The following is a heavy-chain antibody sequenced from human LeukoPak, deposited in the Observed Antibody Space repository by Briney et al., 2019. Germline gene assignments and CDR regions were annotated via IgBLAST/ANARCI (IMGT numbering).Heavy chain of an antibody. CDR3: AKTQDTSMIYGCFDY. J-gene: IGHJ4*02. V-gene: IGHV3-23*01. CDR1: GFTFSSYS. D-gene: IGHD5-18*01. Sequence: GGSLRLSCAASGFTFSSYSMSWVRQAPGRGPEWVAAIIGSGGRTTYADSVKGRFTISRDNSKNTEYLEMNSLSAEDTAVYVCAKTQDTSMIYGCFDYCGQGSLVTVCS. CDR2: IIGSGGRT.